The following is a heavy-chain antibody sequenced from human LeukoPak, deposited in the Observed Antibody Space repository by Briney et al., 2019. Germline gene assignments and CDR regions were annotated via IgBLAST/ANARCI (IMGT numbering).Heavy chain of an antibody. Sequence: GGSLRLSCAASGITFPNYAMSWVRQPPGKGLEWVSSIRDGGDGTYYADSVKGRFAISRDNSKNTLYLQMNSLRAEDTAVYYCAKDLEYQALWGFFDSWGQGTLVTVSS. D-gene: IGHD2-2*01. CDR1: GITFPNYA. CDR2: IRDGGDGT. CDR3: AKDLEYQALWGFFDS. V-gene: IGHV3-23*01. J-gene: IGHJ4*02.